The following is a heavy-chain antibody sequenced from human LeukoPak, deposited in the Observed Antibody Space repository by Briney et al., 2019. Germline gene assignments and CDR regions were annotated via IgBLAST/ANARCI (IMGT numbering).Heavy chain of an antibody. CDR2: IYHSGST. V-gene: IGHV4-30-2*01. J-gene: IGHJ6*03. Sequence: SQTLSLTCAVSGGSISSGGYSWSWIRQPPGKGLEWIGYIYHSGSTYYNPSLKSRVTISVDASKNQFSLKLSSVTAADTAVYYCARVSYDSNPSYYYYMDVWGKGTTVTVSS. D-gene: IGHD3-22*01. CDR1: GGSISSGGYS. CDR3: ARVSYDSNPSYYYYMDV.